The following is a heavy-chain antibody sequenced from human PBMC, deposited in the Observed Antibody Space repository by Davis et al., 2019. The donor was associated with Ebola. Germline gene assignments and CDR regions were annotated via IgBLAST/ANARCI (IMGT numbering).Heavy chain of an antibody. CDR3: ARSHSDWLLPFDY. D-gene: IGHD3-9*01. Sequence: SETLSLTCTVSGGSISSYYWGWIRQPPGKGLEWIGSIYYSGSTYNNPSLKSRVTISVDTSKNQFSLRLSSVTAADTAVYYCARSHSDWLLPFDYWGQGTLVTVSS. CDR2: IYYSGST. V-gene: IGHV4-39*07. J-gene: IGHJ4*02. CDR1: GGSISSYY.